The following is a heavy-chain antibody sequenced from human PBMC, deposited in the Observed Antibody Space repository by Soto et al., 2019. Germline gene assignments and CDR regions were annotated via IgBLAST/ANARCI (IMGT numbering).Heavy chain of an antibody. J-gene: IGHJ4*02. D-gene: IGHD2-15*01. V-gene: IGHV4-59*01. CDR1: GVSISSYY. Sequence: ETLSLTCTVSGVSISSYYWSWIRQPPGKGLEWIGYIYYSGSTNYNPSLKSRVTISVDTSKNQFSLKLSSVTAADTAVYYCVKDVVFWPWGQGTLVTVSS. CDR3: VKDVVFWP. CDR2: IYYSGST.